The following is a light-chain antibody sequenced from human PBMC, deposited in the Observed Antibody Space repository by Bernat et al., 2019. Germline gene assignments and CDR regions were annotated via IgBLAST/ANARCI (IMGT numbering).Light chain of an antibody. CDR3: AAWDDSLVGYV. CDR1: RSNIGSDD. CDR2: RTS. J-gene: IGLJ1*01. Sequence: QSVLTQPPSTSGTPGQRVTISCSGSRSNIGSDDVNWYQQLPGTAPKLLIYRTSRRPSGVSDRFSGSKSGTSASQAITGLRSEDEADYYCAAWDDSLVGYVLGTGTQVTVL. V-gene: IGLV1-44*01.